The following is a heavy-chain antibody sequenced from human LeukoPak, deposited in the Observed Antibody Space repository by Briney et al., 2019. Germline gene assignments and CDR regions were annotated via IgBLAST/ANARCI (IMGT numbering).Heavy chain of an antibody. CDR1: GFTLGNYA. CDR3: TRVAYSSTWYYFDY. CDR2: IRSKAYGGTT. V-gene: IGHV3-49*04. Sequence: PGGSRRLSGTASGFTLGNYALTWVRQAPGKGLEWVGFIRSKAYGGTTEYAASVKGRFTISRDDSKSIASLQVNSLKSDDTAIYYCTRVAYSSTWYYFDYWGQGTLVTVSS. J-gene: IGHJ4*02. D-gene: IGHD2-2*01.